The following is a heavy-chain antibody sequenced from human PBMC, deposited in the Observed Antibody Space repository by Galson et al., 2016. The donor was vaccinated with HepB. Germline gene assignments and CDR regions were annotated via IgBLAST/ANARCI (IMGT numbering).Heavy chain of an antibody. CDR3: AGMISMAGTSGIT. Sequence: SLRLSCATSGFTFSNYWMHWVRQAPGKGLVWVSGIDTDGTAAYADSVKGRFTISRDNAKHTVFLQINSLKVEDTAVYYCAGMISMAGTSGITRGRGTLVTVSS. CDR2: IDTDGTA. D-gene: IGHD6-19*01. CDR1: GFTFSNYW. J-gene: IGHJ4*02. V-gene: IGHV3-74*01.